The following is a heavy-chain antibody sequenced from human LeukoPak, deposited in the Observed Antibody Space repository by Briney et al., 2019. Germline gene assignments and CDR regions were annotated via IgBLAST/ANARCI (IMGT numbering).Heavy chain of an antibody. CDR2: IYFSGST. J-gene: IGHJ4*02. V-gene: IGHV4-61*01. CDR3: ASKVGFLDSSNYYSHLDY. D-gene: IGHD3-22*01. Sequence: PSETLSLTCSVSGGSVSSGSYYWSWIRQPPGRGLQWIGYIYFSGSTNYNPSLESRVTISLDTSKNQFSLKLSSVTAADTAVYYCASKVGFLDSSNYYSHLDYWGQGALVTVSS. CDR1: GGSVSSGSYY.